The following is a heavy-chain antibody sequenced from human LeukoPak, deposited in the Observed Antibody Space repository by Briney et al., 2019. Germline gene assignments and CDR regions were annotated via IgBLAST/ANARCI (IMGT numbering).Heavy chain of an antibody. CDR3: ARAPRYYDSRLSRDY. D-gene: IGHD3-22*01. CDR2: IYHSGST. V-gene: IGHV4-4*02. J-gene: IGHJ4*02. CDR1: GGSISSSNW. Sequence: SGTLSLTCAVSGGSISSSNWWSWVRQPPGKGVGGIGEIYHSGSTNYNPSLKRRVTISVDKSKNQISLKLSSVTAADAAVYYCARAPRYYDSRLSRDYWGQGTLVTVSS.